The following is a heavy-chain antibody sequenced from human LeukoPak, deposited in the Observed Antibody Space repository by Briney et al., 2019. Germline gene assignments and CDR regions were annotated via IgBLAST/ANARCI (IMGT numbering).Heavy chain of an antibody. CDR1: GFTFSSYA. D-gene: IGHD2-2*01. J-gene: IGHJ3*02. V-gene: IGHV3-30*04. CDR3: ARAPIVVVPAAIQGAFDI. CDR2: ISYDGSNK. Sequence: GRSLRLSCAASGFTFSSYAMHWVRQAPGKGLEWVAVISYDGSNKYYADSVKGRSTISRDNSKNTLYLQMNSLRAEDTAVYYCARAPIVVVPAAIQGAFDIWGQGTMVTVSS.